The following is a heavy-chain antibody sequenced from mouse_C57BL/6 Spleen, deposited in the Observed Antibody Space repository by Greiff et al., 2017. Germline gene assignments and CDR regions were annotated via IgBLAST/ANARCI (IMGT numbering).Heavy chain of an antibody. D-gene: IGHD1-1*01. J-gene: IGHJ3*01. CDR1: GYAFSSSW. CDR2: IYPGDGDT. CDR3: AREGYYGSSSFAY. V-gene: IGHV1-82*01. Sequence: VQLVESGPELVKPGASVKISCKASGYAFSSSWMNWVKQRPGKGLEWIGRIYPGDGDTNYNGKFKGKATLTANKSSNTAYMQLSSLTSEDSAVYFCAREGYYGSSSFAYWGQGTLVTVSA.